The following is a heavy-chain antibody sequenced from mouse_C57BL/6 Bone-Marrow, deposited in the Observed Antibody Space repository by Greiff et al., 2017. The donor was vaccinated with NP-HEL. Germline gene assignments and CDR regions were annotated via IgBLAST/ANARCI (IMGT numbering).Heavy chain of an antibody. Sequence: QVQLQQSGAELVKPGASVKMSCKASGYTFTSYWITWVKQRPGQGLEWIGDIYPGSGSTNYNEKFKSKATLTVDTSSSTAYMQLSSLTSEDSAVYYCARSAARQLRLGAYWGQGTLVTVSA. J-gene: IGHJ3*01. CDR3: ARSAARQLRLGAY. CDR1: GYTFTSYW. CDR2: IYPGSGST. V-gene: IGHV1-55*01. D-gene: IGHD3-2*02.